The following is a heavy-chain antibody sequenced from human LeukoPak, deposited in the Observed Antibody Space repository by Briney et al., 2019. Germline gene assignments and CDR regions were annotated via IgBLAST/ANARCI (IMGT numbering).Heavy chain of an antibody. V-gene: IGHV4-4*08. CDR3: ARDGAFWSGYLDY. Sequence: SCAASGFTFDDYAMHWVRQAPGKGLEWIGRIYTSGSTNYNPSLKSRVTISVDTSKNQFSLKLSSVTAADTAVYYCARDGAFWSGYLDYWGQGTLVTVSS. CDR2: IYTSGST. J-gene: IGHJ4*02. CDR1: GFTFDDYA. D-gene: IGHD3-3*01.